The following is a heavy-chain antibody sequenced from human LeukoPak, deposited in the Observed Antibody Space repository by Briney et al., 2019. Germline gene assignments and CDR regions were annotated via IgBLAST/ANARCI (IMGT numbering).Heavy chain of an antibody. CDR2: ISSSSTI. J-gene: IGHJ4*02. V-gene: IGHV3-48*01. D-gene: IGHD3-22*01. CDR3: ARDFTHYYDSSGHPLAY. Sequence: GGSLRLSCAASGFTFSSYSMNWVRQAPGKGLEWASYISSSSTIYYADSVKGRFTISRDNAKNSLYLQMNSLRAEDTAVYYCARDFTHYYDSSGHPLAYWGQGTLVTVSS. CDR1: GFTFSSYS.